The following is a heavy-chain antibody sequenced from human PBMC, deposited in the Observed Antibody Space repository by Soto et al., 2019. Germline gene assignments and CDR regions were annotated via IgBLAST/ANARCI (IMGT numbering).Heavy chain of an antibody. V-gene: IGHV1-69*12. D-gene: IGHD5-12*01. J-gene: IGHJ6*02. CDR3: AREWGQLRDGYNLPSYYYYGMDA. Sequence: QVQLVQSGAEVKKPGSSVKVSCKASGGTFSSYAISWVRQAPGQGLEWMGGFIPIFGTANYAQKFQGRVTITADESTRTACVELSSMRSEDTAVYYCAREWGQLRDGYNLPSYYYYGMDAWGQGTTVTVSS. CDR2: FIPIFGTA. CDR1: GGTFSSYA.